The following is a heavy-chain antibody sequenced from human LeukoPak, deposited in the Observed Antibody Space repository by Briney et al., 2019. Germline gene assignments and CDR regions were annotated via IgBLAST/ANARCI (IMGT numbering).Heavy chain of an antibody. CDR2: ISSSSSYI. CDR1: GFTFSNYW. CDR3: ARDWVEYYYDSSSYYPYYFDY. J-gene: IGHJ4*02. D-gene: IGHD3-22*01. V-gene: IGHV3-21*01. Sequence: GGSLRLSCAASGFTFSNYWMTWVRQAPGKGLEWVSSISSSSSYIYYADSVKGRFTISRDNAKNSLYLRMNSLRAEDTAVYYCARDWVEYYYDSSSYYPYYFDYWGQGTLVTVSS.